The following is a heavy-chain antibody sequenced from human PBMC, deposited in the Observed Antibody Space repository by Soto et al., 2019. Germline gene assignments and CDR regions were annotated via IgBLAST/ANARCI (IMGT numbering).Heavy chain of an antibody. CDR3: ARGVTMIVGYYYYGMDV. CDR1: AGTFINYA. J-gene: IGHJ6*02. CDR2: IIPMFAIT. D-gene: IGHD3-22*01. V-gene: IGHV1-69*13. Sequence: SVKLSCKASAGTFINYAISWVRQAPGQGLEWVGGIIPMFAITNYAQEFQGRVTITADDSASTAYMELSRLRSDDTAVYYCARGVTMIVGYYYYGMDVWGQGTTVTVSS.